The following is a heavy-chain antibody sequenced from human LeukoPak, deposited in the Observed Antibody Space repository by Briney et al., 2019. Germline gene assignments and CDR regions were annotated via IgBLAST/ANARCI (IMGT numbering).Heavy chain of an antibody. Sequence: TLSLTCAVSGGSISSSSYYWGWIRQPPGKGLEWIGSIYYSGSTYYNPSLKSRVTISVDTSKNQFSLKLSSVTAADTAVYYCARQGYGDPGDYYYYMDVWGKGTTVTVSS. J-gene: IGHJ6*03. CDR2: IYYSGST. V-gene: IGHV4-39*01. D-gene: IGHD4-17*01. CDR3: ARQGYGDPGDYYYYMDV. CDR1: GGSISSSSYY.